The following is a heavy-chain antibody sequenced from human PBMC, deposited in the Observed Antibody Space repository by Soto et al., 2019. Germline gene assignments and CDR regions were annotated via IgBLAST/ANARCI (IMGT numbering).Heavy chain of an antibody. D-gene: IGHD4-4*01. V-gene: IGHV1-3*01. CDR3: ARELQGLYYFDY. CDR1: GYIFTSYA. CDR2: INAGNGDT. J-gene: IGHJ4*02. Sequence: ASVKVSCKTSGYIFTSYAMHWVRQAPGQRLEWMGWINAGNGDTKYSQKFQGRVTITRDTSANTAFMELSSLRSEDTAIYYCARELQGLYYFDYWGQGTLVTVSS.